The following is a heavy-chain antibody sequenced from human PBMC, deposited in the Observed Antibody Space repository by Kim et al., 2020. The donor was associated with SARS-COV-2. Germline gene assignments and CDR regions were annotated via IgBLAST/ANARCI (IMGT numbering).Heavy chain of an antibody. J-gene: IGHJ4*02. CDR1: GFTFSSYW. Sequence: GGSLRLSCAASGFTFSSYWMSWVRQAPGKRLEWVANIKQDGSEKYYVDSVKGRFTISRDNAKNSLYLQMNSLRAEDTAVYYCARRGPRWYSGSYSDYWGQGTLVTVSS. V-gene: IGHV3-7*01. CDR2: IKQDGSEK. CDR3: ARRGPRWYSGSYSDY. D-gene: IGHD1-26*01.